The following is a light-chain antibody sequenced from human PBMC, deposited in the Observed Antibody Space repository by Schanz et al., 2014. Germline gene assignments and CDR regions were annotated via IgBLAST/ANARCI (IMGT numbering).Light chain of an antibody. V-gene: IGKV4-1*01. CDR3: QQHYSAPLT. CDR2: WAS. CDR1: QSVLYTSDSKNY. Sequence: DIVMTQSPDSLPVSLGERATINCKSSQSVLYTSDSKNYLAWYQHKPGQPPKLLISWASTRESGVPDRFTGSGSGTDFTLTISGLQAEDVAVYYCQQHYSAPLTFGGGTKVELK. J-gene: IGKJ4*01.